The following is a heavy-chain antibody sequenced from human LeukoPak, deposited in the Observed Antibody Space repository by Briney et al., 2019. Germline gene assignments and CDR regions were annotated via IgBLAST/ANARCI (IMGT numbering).Heavy chain of an antibody. Sequence: AGGSLRLSCAASGFSITTYAMYWVRQAPGKGLESVAVISHDGTDKNYAGSVKGRFTISRDTSKNTVYLQMNSLRSEDTAVYHCASVADYWGQGTLVTLSS. CDR3: ASVADY. CDR2: ISHDGTDK. V-gene: IGHV3-30*04. J-gene: IGHJ4*02. CDR1: GFSITTYA.